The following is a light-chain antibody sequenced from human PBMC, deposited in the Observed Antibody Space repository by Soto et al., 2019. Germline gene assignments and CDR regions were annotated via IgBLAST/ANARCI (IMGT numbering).Light chain of an antibody. J-gene: IGKJ1*01. CDR1: QSVSSNY. CDR3: QQYGGSPWT. CDR2: AAS. V-gene: IGKV3-20*01. Sequence: EIVLTQSPGTLSLSPGERATLSCRASQSVSSNYLAWYQQKPGQSPRLLIYAASSRATGIPDRFIGSGSGTDFTLTISRLEPEDFAVYFCQQYGGSPWTFGHGTKVEVK.